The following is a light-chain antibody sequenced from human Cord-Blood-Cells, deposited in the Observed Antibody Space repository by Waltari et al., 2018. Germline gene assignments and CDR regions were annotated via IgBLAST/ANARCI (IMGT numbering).Light chain of an antibody. J-gene: IGKJ4*01. Sequence: EIVLTPSPGTLSLSPGERATLSCRARQSVSRSYLAWYPQKPGQAPRLLIYGASSRATGIPDRFSGSGSGTDFTLTISRLEPEDFAVYYCQQYGSSPPLTFGGGTKVEIK. CDR3: QQYGSSPPLT. CDR2: GAS. V-gene: IGKV3-20*01. CDR1: QSVSRSY.